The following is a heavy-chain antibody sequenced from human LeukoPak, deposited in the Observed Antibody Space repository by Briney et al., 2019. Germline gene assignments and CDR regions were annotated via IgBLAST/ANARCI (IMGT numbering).Heavy chain of an antibody. Sequence: GASVKVSCKASGYTFTDYHIHWVRQAPGQGLEWMGWINPNTGATNYAQNFQGRVTMTRDTSITTSYMELSSLLSDDTALYYCARGGHGHTQNDYWGQGTLVTVSS. CDR2: INPNTGAT. CDR3: ARGGHGHTQNDY. V-gene: IGHV1-2*02. D-gene: IGHD5-24*01. J-gene: IGHJ4*02. CDR1: GYTFTDYH.